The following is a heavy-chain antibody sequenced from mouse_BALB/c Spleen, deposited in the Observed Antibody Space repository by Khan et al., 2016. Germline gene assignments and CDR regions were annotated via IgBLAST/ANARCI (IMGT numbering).Heavy chain of an antibody. Sequence: QVQLQQSGAELMKPGASVKISCKATGYTFSRYWIEWVKERPGHGLEWSGEILPGSGSTDYNEKFKGKATFTAETSSNTAYIQLNGLTSADSAVFCWGRGDDWGQGTTVTVSA. CDR3: GRGDD. CDR1: GYTFSRYW. V-gene: IGHV1-9*01. CDR2: ILPGSGST. J-gene: IGHJ1*01.